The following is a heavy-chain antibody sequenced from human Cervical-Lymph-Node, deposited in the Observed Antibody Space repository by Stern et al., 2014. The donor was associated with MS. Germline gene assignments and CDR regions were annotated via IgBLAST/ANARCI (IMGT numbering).Heavy chain of an antibody. Sequence: ESGPALVKPTQTLTLTCTFSGFSLSTSGLGVGWIRQPPGEALEWLAYIYWDDQKRYSPSLKSRLTITKDTSKNQVVLTLTNVDPADTATYYCAHRTAGPFDYWGQGTLVTVSS. CDR1: GFSLSTSGLG. J-gene: IGHJ4*02. V-gene: IGHV2-5*02. CDR3: AHRTAGPFDY. CDR2: IYWDDQK.